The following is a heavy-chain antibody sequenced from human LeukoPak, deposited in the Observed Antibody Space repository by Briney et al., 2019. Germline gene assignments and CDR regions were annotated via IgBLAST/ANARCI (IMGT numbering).Heavy chain of an antibody. CDR2: IYPGDSDT. D-gene: IGHD3-10*01. CDR1: GYSFTSNW. CDR3: ARTDFVRDYYGSGSYAPSDY. J-gene: IGHJ4*02. Sequence: GESLKISCKGSGYSFTSNWIGWVRQMPGKGLEWMGIIYPGDSDTRYSPSFQGQVTISADKSISTAYLQWSSLKASDTAMYYCARTDFVRDYYGSGSYAPSDYWGQGTLVTVSS. V-gene: IGHV5-51*01.